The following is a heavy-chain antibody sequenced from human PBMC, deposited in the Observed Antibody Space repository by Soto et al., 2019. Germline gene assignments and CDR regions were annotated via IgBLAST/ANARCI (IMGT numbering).Heavy chain of an antibody. V-gene: IGHV3-74*03. Sequence: PGGSLRLSCAASGFTFSSYWMHWVRQAPGKGLVWVSRINSASGSGTKYADSVKGRFTISRDNSKKTLYLQMNSLRVEDTAIYYCAKTYYYDSTGYYRHFDYWGRGTLVTVSS. CDR1: GFTFSSYW. J-gene: IGHJ4*02. CDR3: AKTYYYDSTGYYRHFDY. D-gene: IGHD3-22*01. CDR2: INSASGSGT.